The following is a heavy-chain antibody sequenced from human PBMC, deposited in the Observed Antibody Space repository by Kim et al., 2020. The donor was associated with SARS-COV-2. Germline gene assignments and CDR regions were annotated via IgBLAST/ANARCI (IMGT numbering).Heavy chain of an antibody. V-gene: IGHV3-74*01. J-gene: IGHJ4*02. CDR1: GFIFSNNW. CDR3: VRDFDY. Sequence: GGSLRLSCAASGFIFSNNWMHWVRQAPGKGLVWVSGIKGDGSRTTKADFVKGRFTISRDNSKNTLYLQVDSLRAEDTAVYYCVRDFDYWGQGTLVTVSS. CDR2: IKGDGSRT.